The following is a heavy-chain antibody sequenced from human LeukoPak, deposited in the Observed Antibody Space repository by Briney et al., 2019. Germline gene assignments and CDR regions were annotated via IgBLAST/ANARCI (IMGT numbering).Heavy chain of an antibody. CDR2: IYYSGST. CDR1: GGSISSYY. Sequence: SETLSLTCTVSGGSISSYYWSWIRQPPGKGLEWIGYIYYSGSTNYNPSLKSRVTLSVDTSKTQFSLKLSSVTAADTAVSYSARGGYSSSWSPFDYWGQGTLVTVSS. V-gene: IGHV4-59*01. CDR3: ARGGYSSSWSPFDY. J-gene: IGHJ4*02. D-gene: IGHD6-13*01.